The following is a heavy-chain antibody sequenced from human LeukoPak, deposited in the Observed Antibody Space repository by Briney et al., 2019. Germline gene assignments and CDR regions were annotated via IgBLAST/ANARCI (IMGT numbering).Heavy chain of an antibody. CDR1: GGSISSYY. J-gene: IGHJ4*02. V-gene: IGHV4-59*01. D-gene: IGHD2-15*01. CDR3: ARREGRYCSGGSCSYYFDY. CDR2: IYYSGST. Sequence: SETLSLTCTVSGGSISSYYWSWIRQPPGKGLEWIGYIYYSGSTNYNPSLKSRVTISVDTSKNQFSLKLSSVTAADTAVYYCARREGRYCSGGSCSYYFDYWGQGTLVTVSS.